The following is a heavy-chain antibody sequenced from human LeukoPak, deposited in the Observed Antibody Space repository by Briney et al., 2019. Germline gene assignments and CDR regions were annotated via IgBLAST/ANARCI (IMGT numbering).Heavy chain of an antibody. CDR2: INTNTGNP. Sequence: ASVKVSCKASGYTFTSYAMNWVRQAPGQGLEWMGWINTNTGNPTYAQGFTGRFVFSLDTFVSTAYLQICSLKAEDTAVYYCARTGYSSGWYSAGRSDPNYYYYGMDVWGKGTTVTASS. CDR3: ARTGYSSGWYSAGRSDPNYYYYGMDV. D-gene: IGHD6-19*01. CDR1: GYTFTSYA. V-gene: IGHV7-4-1*01. J-gene: IGHJ6*04.